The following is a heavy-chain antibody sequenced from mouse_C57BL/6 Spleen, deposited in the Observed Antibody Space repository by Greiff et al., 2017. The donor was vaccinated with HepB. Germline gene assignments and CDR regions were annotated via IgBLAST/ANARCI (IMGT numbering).Heavy chain of an antibody. CDR1: GYTFTDYY. Sequence: VQLQQPGAELVRPGASVKLSCKASGYTFTDYYINWVKQRPGQGLEWIARIDPGSGNTYYNEKFKGKATLTAEKSSSTAYMQLSSLTSEDSAVYCCAGCGPGNRYFDVWGTGTTVTVSS. D-gene: IGHD2-1*01. CDR3: AGCGPGNRYFDV. J-gene: IGHJ1*03. CDR2: IDPGSGNT. V-gene: IGHV1-76*01.